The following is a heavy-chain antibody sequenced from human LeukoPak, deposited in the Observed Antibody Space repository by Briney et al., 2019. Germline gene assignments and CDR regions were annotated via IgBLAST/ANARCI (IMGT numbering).Heavy chain of an antibody. CDR1: GFTVSSNY. J-gene: IGHJ4*02. D-gene: IGHD3-10*01. Sequence: GGSLRLSCAASGFTVSSNYMSWVRQAPGKGLEWVSVIYSGGSTYYADPVKGRFTISRDNSKNTLYLQMNSLRAEDTAVYYCARENSGSPFDYWGQGTLVTVSS. CDR2: IYSGGST. CDR3: ARENSGSPFDY. V-gene: IGHV3-53*01.